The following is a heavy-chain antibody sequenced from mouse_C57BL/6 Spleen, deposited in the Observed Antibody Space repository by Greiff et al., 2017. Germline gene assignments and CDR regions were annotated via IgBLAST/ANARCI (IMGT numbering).Heavy chain of an antibody. CDR3: ARRRRTTVVDFDY. CDR2: IDPSDSYT. J-gene: IGHJ2*01. CDR1: GFTFTSYW. V-gene: IGHV1-50*01. D-gene: IGHD1-1*01. Sequence: QVQLQQPGAELVKPGASVKLSCKASGFTFTSYWMQWVNQRPGQGLEWIGEIDPSDSYTNYNQKFKGKATLTVDTSSSTAYMQLSRLTSEDSAVYYCARRRRTTVVDFDYWGKGTTLTVSS.